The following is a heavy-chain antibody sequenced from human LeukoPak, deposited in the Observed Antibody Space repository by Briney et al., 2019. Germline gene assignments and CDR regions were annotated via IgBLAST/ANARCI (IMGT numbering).Heavy chain of an antibody. CDR2: ISYDGSNK. D-gene: IGHD4-17*01. CDR1: GFTFSSYA. CDR3: AKLVGDYVGGY. Sequence: PGRSLRLSCAASGFTFSSYAMHWVRQAPGKGLEWVAVISYDGSNKYYADSVKGRFTISRDNSKNTLFLQMNSLRAEDTAIYYCAKLVGDYVGGYWGQGTLVTVSS. V-gene: IGHV3-30*07. J-gene: IGHJ4*02.